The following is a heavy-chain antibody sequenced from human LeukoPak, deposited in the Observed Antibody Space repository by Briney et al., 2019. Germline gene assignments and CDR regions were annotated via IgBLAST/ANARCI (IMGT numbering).Heavy chain of an antibody. J-gene: IGHJ4*02. CDR2: ISGSGGSP. V-gene: IGHV3-23*01. Sequence: AGGSLRLSCAASEFTFSSYAMSWVRQAPGKGLEWVSAISGSGGSPYYADSAKGRFTISRDNSKNTLYLQMNSLRADDTAVYYCAKGSRGSYYGSYYDYWGQGTLVAVSS. CDR3: AKGSRGSYYGSYYDY. D-gene: IGHD1-26*01. CDR1: EFTFSSYA.